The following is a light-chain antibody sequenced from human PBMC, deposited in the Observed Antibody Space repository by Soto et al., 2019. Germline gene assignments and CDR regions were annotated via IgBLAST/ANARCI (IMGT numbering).Light chain of an antibody. V-gene: IGKV3-20*01. CDR2: GAS. J-gene: IGKJ1*01. CDR1: QSVSSSY. Sequence: EIVLTQSPGTLSLSPGERATLSCRASQSVSSSYLAWYQQKPGQDPRLLIYGASSRATGIPDRFCGSGSGTDVTLTISRLEPEDFAVDYCQQYGSSPWTFGQGPKVEIK. CDR3: QQYGSSPWT.